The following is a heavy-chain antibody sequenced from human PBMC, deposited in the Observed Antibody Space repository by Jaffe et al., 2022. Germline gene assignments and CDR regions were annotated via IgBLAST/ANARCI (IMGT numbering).Heavy chain of an antibody. CDR2: ISSSSSYI. J-gene: IGHJ3*02. CDR1: GFTFSSYS. V-gene: IGHV3-21*01. Sequence: EVQLVESGGGLVKPGGSLRLSCAASGFTFSSYSMNWVRQAPGKGLEWVSSISSSSSYIYYADSVKGRFTISRDNAKNSLYLQMNSLRAEDTAVYYCARDQFTNDAFDIWGQGTMVTVSS. CDR3: ARDQFTNDAFDI.